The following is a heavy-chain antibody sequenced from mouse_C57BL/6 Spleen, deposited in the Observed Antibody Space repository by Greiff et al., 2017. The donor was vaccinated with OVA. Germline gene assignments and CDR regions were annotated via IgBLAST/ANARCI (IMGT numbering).Heavy chain of an antibody. J-gene: IGHJ1*03. Sequence: VQLQQPGAELVMPGASVKLSCTASGYTFTSYWMHWVKQRPGQGLEWIGELDPSDSYTNYHQKFKGQSTFPVDQSSSTAYLQLSRVRSEDSAVYYGARRGGLLSYWYFEVWGTGTTVTVAS. CDR2: LDPSDSYT. D-gene: IGHD2-1*01. V-gene: IGHV1-69*01. CDR3: ARRGGLLSYWYFEV. CDR1: GYTFTSYW.